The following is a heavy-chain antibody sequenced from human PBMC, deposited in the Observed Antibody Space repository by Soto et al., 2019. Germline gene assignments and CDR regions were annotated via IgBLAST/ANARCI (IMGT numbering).Heavy chain of an antibody. CDR1: GGSISNGDW. V-gene: IGHV4-4*02. J-gene: IGHJ4*02. Sequence: QVQLQESGPGLVRPSGTVSLTCAVSGGSISNGDWWSWVRQPPGKGLEWIGEIHHSGSTNYNPSLKSRFTMSVVPSKNLFSLTLNSVTAADTAFYYCARDQGSHPGDWGQGTLVYVSS. CDR2: IHHSGST. CDR3: ARDQGSHPGD. D-gene: IGHD6-13*01.